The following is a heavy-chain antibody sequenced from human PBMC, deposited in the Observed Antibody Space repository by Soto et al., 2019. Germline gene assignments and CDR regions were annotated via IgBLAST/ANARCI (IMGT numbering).Heavy chain of an antibody. V-gene: IGHV1-18*01. CDR1: GYTFTSYG. J-gene: IGHJ6*02. CDR2: ISAYNGNT. Sequence: GASVKVSCKASGYTFTSYGISWVRQAPGQGLEWMGWISAYNGNTNYAQKLQGRVTMTTDTSTSTAYMELRSLRSDDTAVYYCARVCLAVAGRCYYYGMDVWGQGTTVTVSS. D-gene: IGHD6-19*01. CDR3: ARVCLAVAGRCYYYGMDV.